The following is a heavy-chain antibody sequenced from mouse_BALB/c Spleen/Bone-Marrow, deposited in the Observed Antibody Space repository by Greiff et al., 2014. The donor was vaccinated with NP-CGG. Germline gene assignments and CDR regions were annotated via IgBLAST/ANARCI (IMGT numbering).Heavy chain of an antibody. Sequence: QGQLKDSGAEGVRPGASVEGSCKASGYAFTNYLIEWIKRGPGQGLEGIGLINPGSGGTNYNEKFKGKATLTADKSSSTAYMQLSSLTSGDSAVYFCARVLGRPFWGQGTLVTVSA. D-gene: IGHD4-1*01. V-gene: IGHV1-54*01. J-gene: IGHJ3*01. CDR1: GYAFTNYL. CDR3: ARVLGRPF. CDR2: INPGSGGT.